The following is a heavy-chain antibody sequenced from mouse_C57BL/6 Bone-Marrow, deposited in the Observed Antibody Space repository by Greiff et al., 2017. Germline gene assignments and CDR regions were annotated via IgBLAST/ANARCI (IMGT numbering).Heavy chain of an antibody. J-gene: IGHJ3*01. Sequence: EVKLMESGGGLVQPGESLKLSCESNEYEFPSHDMSWVRKTPEKRLELVAAINSDGGSTYYPDTMERRFIISRDNTKKTLYLQMSSLRSEDTAVYYCASHDYDGGFAYWGQGTLVTVSA. D-gene: IGHD2-4*01. CDR2: INSDGGST. CDR3: ASHDYDGGFAY. CDR1: EYEFPSHD. V-gene: IGHV5-2*01.